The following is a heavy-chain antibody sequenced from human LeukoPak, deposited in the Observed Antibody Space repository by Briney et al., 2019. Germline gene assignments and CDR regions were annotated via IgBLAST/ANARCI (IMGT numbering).Heavy chain of an antibody. CDR2: ISSSSSYI. J-gene: IGHJ6*04. D-gene: IGHD2-2*01. V-gene: IGHV3-21*01. CDR3: ARDGYCSSTSCWAYGMDV. Sequence: GGSLRLSCAASGFTFSSYSMNWVRQAPGKGLEWVSSISSSSSYIYYADSVKGRFTISRDNAKNSLYLQMNSLRAEDTAVYYCARDGYCSSTSCWAYGMDVWGKGTTVTVSS. CDR1: GFTFSSYS.